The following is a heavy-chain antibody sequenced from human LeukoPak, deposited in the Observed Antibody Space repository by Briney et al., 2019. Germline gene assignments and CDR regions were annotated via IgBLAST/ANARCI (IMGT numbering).Heavy chain of an antibody. CDR3: AKHRWGGLDAFDI. D-gene: IGHD3-16*01. Sequence: GGSLRLSCAASGFTFSSYAMSWVRQAPGKGLEWVSTMSGSGGSTYYADSVKGRFTISRDNSKNTLYLQMNSLRAEDTAVYYRAKHRWGGLDAFDIWGQGTMVTVSS. V-gene: IGHV3-23*01. CDR1: GFTFSSYA. J-gene: IGHJ3*02. CDR2: MSGSGGST.